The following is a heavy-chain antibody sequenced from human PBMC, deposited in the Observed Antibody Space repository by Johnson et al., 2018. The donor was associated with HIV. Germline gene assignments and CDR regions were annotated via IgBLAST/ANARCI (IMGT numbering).Heavy chain of an antibody. J-gene: IGHJ3*02. V-gene: IGHV3-20*04. CDR3: ARQLNYDRSGQGGGLDI. Sequence: VVSGGGLVTPGGSLRLSCAASGFTFSDYYMSWIRQAPGKGLEWVSGIDWNGGRQGYVDSVKGRFIISRDNGKNSLHMEMNNLRAEDTALYYCARQLNYDRSGQGGGLDIWGQGTLVTVSS. CDR2: IDWNGGRQ. D-gene: IGHD3-22*01. CDR1: GFTFSDYY.